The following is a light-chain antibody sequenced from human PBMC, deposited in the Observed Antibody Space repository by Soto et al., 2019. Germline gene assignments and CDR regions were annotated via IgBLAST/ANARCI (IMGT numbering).Light chain of an antibody. CDR2: DAS. Sequence: EIQMTQSPSSLSVSVGDRVTITCEASRDIRDFLNWYQQKPGKAPKLLIFDASNLEEGVPPRFSGSGSGTDFTLSISSLQPEDVAKYYCQHYDNLPPYIFGQGTKVDIK. V-gene: IGKV1-33*01. CDR3: QHYDNLPPYI. J-gene: IGKJ2*01. CDR1: RDIRDF.